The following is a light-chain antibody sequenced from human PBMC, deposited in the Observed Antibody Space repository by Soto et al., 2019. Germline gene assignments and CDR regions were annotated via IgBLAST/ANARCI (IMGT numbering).Light chain of an antibody. CDR3: QQSYNTPRT. J-gene: IGKJ1*01. Sequence: DIQMTQSPSSLSASVGDRVTITCRASQNIGNYLNWYQQKSGKAPSLLIYAASTLQSGVPSSFSGSGSGTYFTLTITTLQPEDFATYFCQQSYNTPRTFGQGTKVEI. CDR1: QNIGNY. CDR2: AAS. V-gene: IGKV1-39*01.